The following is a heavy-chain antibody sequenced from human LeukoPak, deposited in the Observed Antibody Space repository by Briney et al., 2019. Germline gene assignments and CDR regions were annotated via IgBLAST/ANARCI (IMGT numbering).Heavy chain of an antibody. Sequence: SETLSLTCSVSGGSISSYYWSWIRQPPGKGLEWIGSIYYTGTTKDNPSLKSRVTISVDTSKNQFSLKLSSVTAADTAVYYCARGVVVVAAKVSAAGFMDVWGQGTTVTVSS. V-gene: IGHV4-59*12. CDR3: ARGVVVVAAKVSAAGFMDV. D-gene: IGHD2-15*01. J-gene: IGHJ6*02. CDR2: IYYTGTT. CDR1: GGSISSYY.